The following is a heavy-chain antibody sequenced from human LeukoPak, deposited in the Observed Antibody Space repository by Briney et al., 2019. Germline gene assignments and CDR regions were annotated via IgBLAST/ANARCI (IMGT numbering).Heavy chain of an antibody. CDR2: IWYDGSNK. V-gene: IGHV3-33*01. CDR1: GFTFSSYG. J-gene: IGHJ4*02. CDR3: ARGVVQWLAYFDY. Sequence: PGRSLRLSCAASGFTFSSYGMHWVRQAPGKGLEWVAVIWYDGSNKYYADSVKGRFTISRDNPKNTLYLQMNSLRAEDTAVYYCARGVVQWLAYFDYWGQGTLVTVSS. D-gene: IGHD6-19*01.